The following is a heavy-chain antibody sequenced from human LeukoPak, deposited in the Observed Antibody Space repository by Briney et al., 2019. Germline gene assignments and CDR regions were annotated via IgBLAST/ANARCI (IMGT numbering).Heavy chain of an antibody. J-gene: IGHJ4*02. V-gene: IGHV3-48*01. Sequence: GGSLRLSCAASGFTFSNYGMNWVRQAPGKGLEWISYISSSSVSIYYLDSVEGRFTISRDNAKSTLYLQLNSLRAEDTAVYYCARDREYYDSSHYYGDFDYWGQGTLVTVSS. CDR2: ISSSSVSI. CDR3: ARDREYYDSSHYYGDFDY. CDR1: GFTFSNYG. D-gene: IGHD3-22*01.